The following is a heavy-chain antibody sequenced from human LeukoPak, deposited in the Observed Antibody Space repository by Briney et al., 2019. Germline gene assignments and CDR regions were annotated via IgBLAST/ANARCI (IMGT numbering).Heavy chain of an antibody. V-gene: IGHV4-59*01. Sequence: PSETLSLTCTVSGGSISSYYWSWIRQPPGKGLEWIGYIYYSGSTNYNPSLKSRVTISVDTSKNQFSLKVSSVTAADTAVYYCAARYYDSSGYLFPDDHWGQGILVTVSS. D-gene: IGHD3-22*01. CDR1: GGSISSYY. J-gene: IGHJ5*02. CDR2: IYYSGST. CDR3: AARYYDSSGYLFPDDH.